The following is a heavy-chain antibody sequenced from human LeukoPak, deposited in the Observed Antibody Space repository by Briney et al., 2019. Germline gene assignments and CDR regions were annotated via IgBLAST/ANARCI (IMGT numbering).Heavy chain of an antibody. V-gene: IGHV1-2*06. Sequence: ASVKVSCKASGYTFTGYYMHWVRQAPGQGLEWMGRINPNSGGTNYAQKFQGRVTMTRDTSISTAYMELSRLRSDDTAVYYCARSRIAVAPFDYWGQGTLVTVSS. J-gene: IGHJ4*02. CDR3: ARSRIAVAPFDY. D-gene: IGHD6-19*01. CDR1: GYTFTGYY. CDR2: INPNSGGT.